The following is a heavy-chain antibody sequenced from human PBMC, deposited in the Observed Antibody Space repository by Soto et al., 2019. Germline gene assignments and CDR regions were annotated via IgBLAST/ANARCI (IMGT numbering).Heavy chain of an antibody. D-gene: IGHD2-15*01. Sequence: SETLSLSCAVYGGSFCGYYWSWIRQPPGKGLEWIGEINHSGSTNYNPSLKSRVTISVDTSKNQFSPKLSSVTAADTAVYYCARVVVVVAGNWFDPWGQGTLVTVSS. CDR1: GGSFCGYY. V-gene: IGHV4-34*01. CDR2: INHSGST. J-gene: IGHJ5*02. CDR3: ARVVVVVAGNWFDP.